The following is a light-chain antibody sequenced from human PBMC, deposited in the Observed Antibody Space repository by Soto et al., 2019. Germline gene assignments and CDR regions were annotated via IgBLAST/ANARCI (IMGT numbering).Light chain of an antibody. J-gene: IGKJ4*01. V-gene: IGKV3-15*01. CDR1: QSVSSN. CDR2: GAS. CDR3: QQYNNWPPLT. Sequence: EIVMTLSPATLSVSPGERATLSCRASQSVSSNLAWYQQKPGQAPRLLIYGASTRATGIPARFSGSGSGTEFTLTFSSMQSEDFAVYYCQQYNNWPPLTFGGGTKVEIK.